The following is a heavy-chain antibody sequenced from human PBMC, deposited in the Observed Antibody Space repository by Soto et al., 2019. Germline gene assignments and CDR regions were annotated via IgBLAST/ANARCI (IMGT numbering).Heavy chain of an antibody. CDR1: GFAFSSYS. D-gene: IGHD6-19*01. V-gene: IGHV3-23*01. CDR3: ARFEGYTSGWQENWFDP. Sequence: PXESLKISCASSGFAFSSYSMNWVRQAPGKGLEWVSGITTSGGRTYYADSVKGRFTISRDNPKNTLYLQMNSLRGEDTAVYYCARFEGYTSGWQENWFDPWGQGTLVTVSS. CDR2: ITTSGGRT. J-gene: IGHJ5*02.